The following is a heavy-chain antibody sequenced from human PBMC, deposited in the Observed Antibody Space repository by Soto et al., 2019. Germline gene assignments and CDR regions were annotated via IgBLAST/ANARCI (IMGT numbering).Heavy chain of an antibody. CDR1: GYSFTSYW. Sequence: RGESLKISCKGSGYSFTSYWISWVRQMPGKGLEWMGRIDPSDSYTNYSPSFQGHVTISADKSISTAYLQWSSLKASDTAMYYCARSWLCSGGSCYSNWFDPWGQGTLVTVSS. CDR2: IDPSDSYT. D-gene: IGHD2-15*01. V-gene: IGHV5-10-1*01. J-gene: IGHJ5*02. CDR3: ARSWLCSGGSCYSNWFDP.